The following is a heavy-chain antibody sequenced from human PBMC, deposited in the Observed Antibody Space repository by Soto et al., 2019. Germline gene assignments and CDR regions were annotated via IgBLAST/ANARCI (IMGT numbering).Heavy chain of an antibody. CDR3: AREEDGDPIDY. Sequence: EVQLVESGGGLVKPRGSLRLSCAASGFTFSSYSMNWVRQAPGKGLEWVSSISSSSSYIYYADSVKGRFTISRDNAKNSLYLQMNSLRAEDTAVYYCAREEDGDPIDYWGQGTLVTVSS. J-gene: IGHJ4*02. D-gene: IGHD4-17*01. V-gene: IGHV3-21*01. CDR1: GFTFSSYS. CDR2: ISSSSSYI.